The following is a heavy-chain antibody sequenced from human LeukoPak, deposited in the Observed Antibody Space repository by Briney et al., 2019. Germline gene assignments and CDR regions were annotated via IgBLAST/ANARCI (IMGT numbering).Heavy chain of an antibody. J-gene: IGHJ4*02. CDR3: ARQSSSWWGDY. CDR1: GGSISSSSYY. Sequence: SEALSLTCTVSGGSISSSSYYWGWIRQPPGKGLEWIGSIYYSGSTYYNPSLKSRVTISVDTSKNQFSLKLSSVTAADTAVYYCARQSSSWWGDYWGQGTLVTVPS. V-gene: IGHV4-39*01. D-gene: IGHD6-13*01. CDR2: IYYSGST.